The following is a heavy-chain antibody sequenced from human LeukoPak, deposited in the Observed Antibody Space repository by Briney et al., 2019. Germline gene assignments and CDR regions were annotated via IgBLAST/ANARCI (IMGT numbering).Heavy chain of an antibody. D-gene: IGHD2-15*01. V-gene: IGHV3-15*01. Sequence: GGSLRLSCAASGFTFSSYPLDWVRQAPGKGLEWVGRIKNKSNGGTTDFAAPVKGRFTISRDDSKNTLYLQMNSLKTEDTAVYYCTTGVTLAGTFDFWGRGTMVNVSS. CDR2: IKNKSNGGTT. J-gene: IGHJ3*01. CDR1: GFTFSSYP. CDR3: TTGVTLAGTFDF.